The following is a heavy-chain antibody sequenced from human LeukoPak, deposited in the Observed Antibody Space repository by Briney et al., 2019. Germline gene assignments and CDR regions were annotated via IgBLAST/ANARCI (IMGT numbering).Heavy chain of an antibody. CDR3: AREGGGSTWGYFDY. J-gene: IGHJ4*02. V-gene: IGHV4-4*02. CDR1: GGSISSSNW. CDR2: IYHSGST. D-gene: IGHD1-26*01. Sequence: PSGTLSLTCAVSGGSISSSNWWSWVRQPPGKGLEWIGEIYHSGSTNYNPSLKSRVTISVDKSKNQFSLKLSSVTAADTAVYYCAREGGGSTWGYFDYWGQGTLVTVSS.